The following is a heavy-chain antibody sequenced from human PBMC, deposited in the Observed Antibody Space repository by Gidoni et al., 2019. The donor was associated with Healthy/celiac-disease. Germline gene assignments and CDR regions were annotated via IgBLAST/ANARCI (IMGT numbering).Heavy chain of an antibody. CDR3: ARDGDSSGYYYRRGGGMDV. CDR2: IIPIFGTA. Sequence: QVQLVQSGAEVKKPGSSVKVSCKASGGTFSSYAISWVRQAPGQGLEWMGGIIPIFGTANYAQKFQGRVTITADESTSTAYMELSSLRSEDTAVYYCARDGDSSGYYYRRGGGMDVWGQGTTVTVSS. J-gene: IGHJ6*02. V-gene: IGHV1-69*01. CDR1: GGTFSSYA. D-gene: IGHD3-22*01.